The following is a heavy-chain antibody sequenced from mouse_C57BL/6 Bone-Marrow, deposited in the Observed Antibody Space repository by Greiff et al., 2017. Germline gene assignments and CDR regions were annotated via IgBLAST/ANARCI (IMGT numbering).Heavy chain of an antibody. V-gene: IGHV1-80*01. CDR3: AREVL. CDR2: IYPGDGDT. D-gene: IGHD5-1*01. Sequence: VQLQQSGAELVKPGASVKISCTASGYAFSDYWMNWVKQRPGKGLEWIGQIYPGDGDTNYNGKFKGKATLTADKYTSPAHMKLNSLTSEDSAVYSCAREVLWGQGTLVTVSA. CDR1: GYAFSDYW. J-gene: IGHJ3*01.